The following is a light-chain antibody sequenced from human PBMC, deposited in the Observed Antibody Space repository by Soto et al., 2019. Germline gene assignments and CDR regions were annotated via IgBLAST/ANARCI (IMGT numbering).Light chain of an antibody. V-gene: IGKV3-20*01. CDR2: GGS. J-gene: IGKJ1*01. CDR1: HSVSSSY. Sequence: EIVLTQSPGTLSLSPGERATLSCRASHSVSSSYFAWYQQKPGQAPRLLIYGGSSRATGIPDRFSGSGSGTDFTLTISRLEPEDFAVYYCHQYGSSSWTFGQGTKVDIK. CDR3: HQYGSSSWT.